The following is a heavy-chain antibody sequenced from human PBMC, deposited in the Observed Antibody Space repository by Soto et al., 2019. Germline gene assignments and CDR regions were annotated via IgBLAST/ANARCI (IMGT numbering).Heavy chain of an antibody. V-gene: IGHV4-59*01. J-gene: IGHJ5*02. CDR3: AGCNWNYVDWFDP. Sequence: SETLSLTCTVSGGSISSYYWSWIRQPPGKGLEWIGYIYYSGSTNYNPSLKSRVTISVDTSKNQFSLKLSSVTAADTAVYYCAGCNWNYVDWFDPWGQGTLVTVSS. D-gene: IGHD1-7*01. CDR1: GGSISSYY. CDR2: IYYSGST.